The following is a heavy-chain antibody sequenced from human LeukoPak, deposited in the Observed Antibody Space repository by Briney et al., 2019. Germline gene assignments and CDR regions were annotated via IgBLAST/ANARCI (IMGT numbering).Heavy chain of an antibody. D-gene: IGHD4-17*01. Sequence: GGSLRLSCAASGFTVSSYGMHWVRQAPGKGLEWVAVISYDGSNKYYADSVKGRFTISRDNSKNPLYLQINSLRAEDTAVYYCANSYGDYSSGYFDYWGQGTLVTVSS. V-gene: IGHV3-30*18. CDR2: ISYDGSNK. CDR3: ANSYGDYSSGYFDY. J-gene: IGHJ4*02. CDR1: GFTVSSYG.